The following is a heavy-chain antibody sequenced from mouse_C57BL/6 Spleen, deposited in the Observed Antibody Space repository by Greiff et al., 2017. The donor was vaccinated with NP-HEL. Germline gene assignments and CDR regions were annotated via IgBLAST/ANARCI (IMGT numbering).Heavy chain of an antibody. CDR1: GYTFTSYW. CDR3: ARGGDYDFDY. Sequence: QVQLKQPGAELVRPGTSVKLSCKASGYTFTSYWMHWVKQRPGQGLEWIGVIDPSDSYTNYNQKFKGKATLTVDTSSSTAYMQLSSLTSEDSAVYYCARGGDYDFDYWGQGTTLTVSS. CDR2: IDPSDSYT. V-gene: IGHV1-59*01. D-gene: IGHD2-4*01. J-gene: IGHJ2*01.